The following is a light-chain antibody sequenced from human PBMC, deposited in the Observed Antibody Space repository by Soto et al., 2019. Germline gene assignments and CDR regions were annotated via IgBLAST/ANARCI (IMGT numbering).Light chain of an antibody. Sequence: DIQLTQTPSTLPASVGDEVTITCRASQTISRWLAWYQQKPGRAPKLLIYDASTLESGVPSRFSGSGSETEFTLTISRLQPDDFATYFCHSRAFGQGTRL. CDR2: DAS. CDR1: QTISRW. V-gene: IGKV1-5*01. CDR3: HSRA. J-gene: IGKJ5*01.